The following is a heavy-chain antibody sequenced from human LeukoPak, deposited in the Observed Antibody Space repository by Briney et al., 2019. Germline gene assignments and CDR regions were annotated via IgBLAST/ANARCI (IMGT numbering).Heavy chain of an antibody. J-gene: IGHJ6*03. Sequence: SVKVSCKASGYTFTSYGISWVRQAPGQGLEWMGGIIPIFGTANYAQKFQGRVTITTDESTSTAYMELSSLRSEDTAVYYCAAPDCSSTSCYKYGSYYYYYMTSGAKGPRSPSP. CDR1: GYTFTSYG. CDR2: IIPIFGTA. D-gene: IGHD2-2*02. V-gene: IGHV1-69*05. CDR3: AAPDCSSTSCYKYGSYYYYYMTS.